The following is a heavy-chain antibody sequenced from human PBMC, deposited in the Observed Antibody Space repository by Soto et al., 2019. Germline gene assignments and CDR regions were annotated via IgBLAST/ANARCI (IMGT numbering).Heavy chain of an antibody. CDR3: ACSRRPARLGPKGAIDY. D-gene: IGHD2-15*01. V-gene: IGHV3-74*01. CDR1: GFTFSNYW. J-gene: IGHJ4*02. Sequence: DVHLVESGGAVVQPGGYLRLSCATSGFTFSNYWMHWVRQVPGRGLVWVSRIDTDGSTTSYADFAKGRFTISRDNAKSTLSLQMNSLRAEDTAIYYCACSRRPARLGPKGAIDYWGQGTLVTVSS. CDR2: IDTDGSTT.